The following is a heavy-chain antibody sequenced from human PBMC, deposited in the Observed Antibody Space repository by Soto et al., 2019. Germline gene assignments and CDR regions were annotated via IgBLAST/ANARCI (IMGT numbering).Heavy chain of an antibody. J-gene: IGHJ4*02. CDR3: AKGRELWFGESYFDY. D-gene: IGHD3-10*01. CDR2: ISYDGSNK. Sequence: QVQLVESGGGVVQPGRSLRLSCAASGFTFSSYGMHWVRQAPGKGLEWVAVISYDGSNKYYADSVKGRFTISRDNSKNTLYLQMNSLRAEDTAVYYCAKGRELWFGESYFDYWGQGTLVTVSS. CDR1: GFTFSSYG. V-gene: IGHV3-30*18.